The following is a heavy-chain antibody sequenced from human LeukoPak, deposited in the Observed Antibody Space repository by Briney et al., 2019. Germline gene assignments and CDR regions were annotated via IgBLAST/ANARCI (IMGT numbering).Heavy chain of an antibody. D-gene: IGHD2-2*02. CDR2: INPNSGGT. Sequence: GASVKVSCKASGYTFTGYYMHWVRQAPGRGLEWMGWINPNSGGTNYAQKFQGWVTMTRDTSISTAYMELSSLRSEDTAVYYWARGVLVVVPAAILGYYYYYMDVWGKGTTVTVSS. J-gene: IGHJ6*03. CDR3: ARGVLVVVPAAILGYYYYYMDV. CDR1: GYTFTGYY. V-gene: IGHV1-2*04.